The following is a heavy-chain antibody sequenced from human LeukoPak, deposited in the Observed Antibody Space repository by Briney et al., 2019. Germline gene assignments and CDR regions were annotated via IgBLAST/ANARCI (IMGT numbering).Heavy chain of an antibody. D-gene: IGHD3-3*01. CDR1: GFTFSSYA. CDR2: ISGSGGST. J-gene: IGHJ4*02. CDR3: AKDAGFWSGPSPGFDY. V-gene: IGHV3-23*01. Sequence: GGSLRLSCAASGFTFSSYAMTWVRQAPGKGLEWVSGISGSGGSTYYADSVKGRFTISRDNSKNTVYLQMNSLRAEDTAIYYCAKDAGFWSGPSPGFDYWGQGTLVTVSS.